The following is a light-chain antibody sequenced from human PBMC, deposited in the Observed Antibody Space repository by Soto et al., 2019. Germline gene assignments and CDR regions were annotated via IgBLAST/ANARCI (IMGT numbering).Light chain of an antibody. J-gene: IGKJ1*01. CDR3: QQYNNWPPT. CDR2: GAS. V-gene: IGKV3-15*01. Sequence: ETVMTQSPATLSVSPGERATLSCRASQSVSSNLAWYQQKPGQAPRLLIYGASTRATGIPVRFSGSGSGTELTLTISSLQSEDFAVYYCQQYNNWPPTFGQGTKVDIK. CDR1: QSVSSN.